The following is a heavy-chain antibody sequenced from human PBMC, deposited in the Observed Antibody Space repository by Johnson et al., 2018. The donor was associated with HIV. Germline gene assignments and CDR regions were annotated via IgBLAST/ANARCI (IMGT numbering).Heavy chain of an antibody. V-gene: IGHV3-20*04. D-gene: IGHD2-2*01. CDR1: GFTFSSYA. CDR3: ARGTLAAFDI. CDR2: INWNSGST. Sequence: VQLVESGGGVVQPGRSLRLSCAASGFTFSSYAIHWVRQAPGKGLEWVSGINWNSGSTGYADSVKGRFTISRDNAKNSVYLQMNSLRAEDTAVYYCARGTLAAFDIWGQGTMVTVSS. J-gene: IGHJ3*02.